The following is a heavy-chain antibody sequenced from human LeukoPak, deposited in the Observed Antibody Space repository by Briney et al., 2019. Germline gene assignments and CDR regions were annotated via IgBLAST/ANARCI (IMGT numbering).Heavy chain of an antibody. Sequence: SETLSLTCAVSTYSISITYYWCWIPQSPGEGLEWIATMYDVGSTFYNPSVKGRVTISLDTSKNQISLKLNSVAAADTAVYYCVRDHYTGGFDPWGQGTLVTVSS. D-gene: IGHD3-10*01. CDR2: MYDVGST. J-gene: IGHJ5*02. CDR1: TYSISITYY. CDR3: VRDHYTGGFDP. V-gene: IGHV4-38-2*02.